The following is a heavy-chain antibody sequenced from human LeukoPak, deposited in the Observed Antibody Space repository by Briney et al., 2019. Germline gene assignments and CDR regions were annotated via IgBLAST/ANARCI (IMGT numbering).Heavy chain of an antibody. CDR2: VSLSGLT. D-gene: IGHD2-8*01. V-gene: IGHV4-4*02. J-gene: IGHJ4*02. CDR3: SRENGAFSPFGY. CDR1: GFTFSSYAM. Sequence: GSLRLSCAASGFTFSSYAMSWVRQPPGQGLEWIGEVSLSGLTNYSPSLSSRVIMALDTSKNHLSLNLTSVTAADTAVYYCSRENGAFSPFGYWGQGTLVTVPS.